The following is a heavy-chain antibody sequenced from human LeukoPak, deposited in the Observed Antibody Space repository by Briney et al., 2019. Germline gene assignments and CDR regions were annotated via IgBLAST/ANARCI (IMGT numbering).Heavy chain of an antibody. V-gene: IGHV4-34*01. CDR2: VNHSGST. J-gene: IGHJ5*02. Sequence: SETLSLTCAVYGGSFSGYYWSWIRQPPGKGLEWIGEVNHSGSTNYNPSLKSRVTISVDTSKNQFSLKLSSVTAADTAVYYCATSDLTTVTTRVRTYNWFDPWGQGTLVTVSS. CDR3: ATSDLTTVTTRVRTYNWFDP. CDR1: GGSFSGYY. D-gene: IGHD4-17*01.